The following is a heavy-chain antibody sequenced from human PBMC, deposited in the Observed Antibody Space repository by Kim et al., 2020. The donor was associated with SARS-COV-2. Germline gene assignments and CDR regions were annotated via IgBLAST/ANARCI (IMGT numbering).Heavy chain of an antibody. V-gene: IGHV3-33*06. CDR2: IWYDGSNK. J-gene: IGHJ6*02. Sequence: GGSLRLSCAASGFTFSSYGMHWVRHAPGKGLEWVAVIWYDGSNKYYADSVKGRFTISRDNSKNTLYLQMNSLRAEDTAVYYCAKGYCSGGSCYSFGMDVWGQGTTVTVSS. CDR1: GFTFSSYG. CDR3: AKGYCSGGSCYSFGMDV. D-gene: IGHD2-15*01.